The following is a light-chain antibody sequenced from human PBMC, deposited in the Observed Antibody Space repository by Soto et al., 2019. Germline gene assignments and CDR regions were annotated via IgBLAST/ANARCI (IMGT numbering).Light chain of an antibody. V-gene: IGKV3-20*01. CDR3: QRYGSSPPT. CDR1: QSVYKNF. CDR2: AAS. J-gene: IGKJ4*01. Sequence: EIVLTQSPGTLSLSPGERATLSCRASQSVYKNFLAWYQQKPGQAPRLLINAASNRATGIPDRFSGRGSGTDFSLTIDILEPEDFAVCFCQRYGSSPPTFGGGTKVAIK.